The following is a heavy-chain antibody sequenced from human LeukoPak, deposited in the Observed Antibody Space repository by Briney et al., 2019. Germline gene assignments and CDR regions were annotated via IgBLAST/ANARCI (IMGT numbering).Heavy chain of an antibody. V-gene: IGHV3-7*01. J-gene: IGHJ6*03. Sequence: GGSLRLSCAASGFTFSSYWMSWVRQAPGRGLEWVANIKQDGSEKYYVDSVKGRFTISRDNAKNSLYLQMNSLRAEDTAVYYCARAPWYDFWSGYWGYMDVWGKGTTVTVSS. CDR3: ARAPWYDFWSGYWGYMDV. CDR2: IKQDGSEK. D-gene: IGHD3-3*01. CDR1: GFTFSSYW.